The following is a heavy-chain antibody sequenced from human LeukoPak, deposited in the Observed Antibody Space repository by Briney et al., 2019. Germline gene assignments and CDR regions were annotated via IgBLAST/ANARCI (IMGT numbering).Heavy chain of an antibody. V-gene: IGHV4-61*01. D-gene: IGHD5-24*01. CDR2: IYYSGST. J-gene: IGHJ3*02. Sequence: SETLSLTCTVSGGSVSSGSYYWSWIRQPPGKGLEWIGYIYYSGSTNYNPSLKSRVTISVDTSKNQFSLKLSSVTAADTAVYYCARVRRDGYNLSRTFDIWGQGTMVTVSS. CDR1: GGSVSSGSYY. CDR3: ARVRRDGYNLSRTFDI.